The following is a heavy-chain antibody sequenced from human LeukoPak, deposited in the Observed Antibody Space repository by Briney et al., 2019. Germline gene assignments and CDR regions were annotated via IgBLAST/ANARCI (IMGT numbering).Heavy chain of an antibody. V-gene: IGHV1-46*01. Sequence: GASVKVSCKASGYTFTSYGLSWVRQAPGQGFEWMGIINPSGGSTSYAQKFQGRVTITADESTSTAYMELSSLRSEDTAVYYCARGPRYCSSTSCRYYMDVWGKGTTVTVSS. CDR2: INPSGGST. J-gene: IGHJ6*03. CDR1: GYTFTSYG. D-gene: IGHD2-2*01. CDR3: ARGPRYCSSTSCRYYMDV.